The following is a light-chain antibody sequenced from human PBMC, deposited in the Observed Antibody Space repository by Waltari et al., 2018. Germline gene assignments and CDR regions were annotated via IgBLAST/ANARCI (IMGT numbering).Light chain of an antibody. J-gene: IGKJ5*01. CDR2: AAS. Sequence: IQLTQSPSSLSASVGDRVRITCRASQGVSTDLACYQYKPGRAPKLLISAASTLQSGVPSRFSASGAGTDFTRTINSLQPQDFATYYCQQFNNYPSTFGQGTRLEIQ. CDR3: QQFNNYPST. V-gene: IGKV1-9*01. CDR1: QGVSTD.